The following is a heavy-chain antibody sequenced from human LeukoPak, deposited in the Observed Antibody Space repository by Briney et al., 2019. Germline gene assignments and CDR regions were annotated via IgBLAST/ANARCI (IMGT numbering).Heavy chain of an antibody. CDR2: IWYDGSNK. CDR3: AKGRSIAVAGTPFDY. J-gene: IGHJ4*02. Sequence: GGSLRLSCAASGFTFSSYGMHCVRQAPGKGLEWVAVIWYDGSNKYYADSVKGRFTISRDNSKNTLYLQMNSLRAEDTAVYYCAKGRSIAVAGTPFDYWGQGTLVTVSS. CDR1: GFTFSSYG. V-gene: IGHV3-33*06. D-gene: IGHD6-19*01.